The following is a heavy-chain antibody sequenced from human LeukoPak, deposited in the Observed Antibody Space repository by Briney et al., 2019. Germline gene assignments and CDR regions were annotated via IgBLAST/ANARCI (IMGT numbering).Heavy chain of an antibody. CDR2: IYYSGNT. D-gene: IGHD6-13*01. Sequence: SETLSLTCTVSGGSISNSSYYWAWIRQPPGKGLEWIGNIYYSGNTYYNSSLKSRVTISVDTSKNQFSLRLSSVTAADTAVYYCARSNTGYSSSWPNYYYYYMDVWGKGTTVTVSS. CDR1: GGSISNSSYY. CDR3: ARSNTGYSSSWPNYYYYYMDV. V-gene: IGHV4-39*07. J-gene: IGHJ6*03.